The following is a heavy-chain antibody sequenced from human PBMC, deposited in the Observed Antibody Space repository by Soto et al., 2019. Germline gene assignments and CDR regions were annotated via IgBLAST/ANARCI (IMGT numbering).Heavy chain of an antibody. D-gene: IGHD3-3*01. CDR2: IYYSGST. J-gene: IGHJ5*02. CDR3: AGGRGYYDFWSGYPNWFDP. V-gene: IGHV4-59*01. CDR1: GGSISIYY. Sequence: PSETLSLTCTVSGGSISIYYWSWIRHPPGKGLEWIGYIYYSGSTNYNPSLKSRVTISVDTSKNQFSLKLSSVTAADTAVYYCAGGRGYYDFWSGYPNWFDPWGQGTLVTVSS.